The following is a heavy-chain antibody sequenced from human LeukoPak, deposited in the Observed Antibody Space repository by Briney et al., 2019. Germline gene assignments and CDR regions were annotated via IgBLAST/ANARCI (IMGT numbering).Heavy chain of an antibody. D-gene: IGHD3-3*01. V-gene: IGHV4-31*03. CDR3: ARAITVYGVVTPFEP. Sequence: SETLSLTCTVSGGSISSGGDYWSWIRQHPGKGLEWIGYIYYSGSTYYNPSLKSRVTISVDTSKNQFSLKLSSVTAADTAVYYCARAITVYGVVTPFEPWGQGTLVTVSS. J-gene: IGHJ5*02. CDR2: IYYSGST. CDR1: GGSISSGGDY.